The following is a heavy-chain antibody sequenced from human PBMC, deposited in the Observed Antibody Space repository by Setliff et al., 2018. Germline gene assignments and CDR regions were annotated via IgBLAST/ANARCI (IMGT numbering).Heavy chain of an antibody. CDR1: GLTFRSYG. CDR2: IWHDGSKE. D-gene: IGHD3-22*01. Sequence: GGSLRLSCAASGLTFRSYGFHWVRQAPGKGLEWVAVIWHDGSKEYYSDSVKGRFTISRDDSNNTLYMQMSSLRAEDTAIYSCARDGKQYYYDSTGYYRNWFDPWGQGTLVTVSS. J-gene: IGHJ5*02. V-gene: IGHV3-33*08. CDR3: ARDGKQYYYDSTGYYRNWFDP.